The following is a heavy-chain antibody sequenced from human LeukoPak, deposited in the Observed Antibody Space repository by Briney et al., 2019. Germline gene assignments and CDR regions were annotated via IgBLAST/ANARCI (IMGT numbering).Heavy chain of an antibody. D-gene: IGHD1-26*01. J-gene: IGHJ3*02. Sequence: SETLSLTCTASGGSISSYYWSWIRQPPGKGLEWIGYIYYSGSTNYNPSLKSRVTISVDMSKNQFSLKLSSVTAADTAVYYCARDGGSYYFSPDAFDIWGQGTMVTVSS. CDR2: IYYSGST. V-gene: IGHV4-59*01. CDR1: GGSISSYY. CDR3: ARDGGSYYFSPDAFDI.